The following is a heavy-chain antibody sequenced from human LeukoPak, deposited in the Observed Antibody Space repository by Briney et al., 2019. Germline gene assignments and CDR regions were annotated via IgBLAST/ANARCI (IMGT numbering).Heavy chain of an antibody. CDR1: GGTFSSYA. CDR3: ARDSPGIQLWFNWFDP. D-gene: IGHD5-18*01. CDR2: IIPIFGTA. Sequence: SVRVSCKASGGTFSSYAISWVRQGPGQGLEWMGGIIPIFGTANYAQKFQGRVTITTDESTSTAYMELSSLRSEDTAVYYCARDSPGIQLWFNWFDPWGQGTLVTVSS. J-gene: IGHJ5*02. V-gene: IGHV1-69*05.